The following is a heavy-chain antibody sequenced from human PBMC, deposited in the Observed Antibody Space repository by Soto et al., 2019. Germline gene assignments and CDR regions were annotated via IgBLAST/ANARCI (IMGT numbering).Heavy chain of an antibody. CDR3: ARAVLRYFDWLSPPYYFDY. Sequence: GASVKVSCKASGYTFTSYGISWVRQAPGQGLEWMGWISAYNGNTNYAQKLQGRVTMTTDTSTSTAYTELRSLRSDDTAVYYCARAVLRYFDWLSPPYYFDYWGQGTLVTVSS. J-gene: IGHJ4*02. D-gene: IGHD3-9*01. CDR2: ISAYNGNT. V-gene: IGHV1-18*01. CDR1: GYTFTSYG.